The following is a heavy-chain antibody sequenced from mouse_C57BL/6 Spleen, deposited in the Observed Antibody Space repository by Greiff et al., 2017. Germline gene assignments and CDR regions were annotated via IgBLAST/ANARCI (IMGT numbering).Heavy chain of an antibody. V-gene: IGHV14-2*01. D-gene: IGHD1-1*01. J-gene: IGHJ2*01. CDR2: FDPEGGET. CDR1: GFNIKDYY. CDR3: ARGGVLRYYCDY. Sequence: VQLQQSGAELVKPGASVKLSCTASGFNIKDYYMHWVNQRTEQGLEWIGRFDPEGGETKYAPKFQGNATITADTSSTSAYLQLSSLTSEDTAVYYCARGGVLRYYCDYWGQGTTLTVPS.